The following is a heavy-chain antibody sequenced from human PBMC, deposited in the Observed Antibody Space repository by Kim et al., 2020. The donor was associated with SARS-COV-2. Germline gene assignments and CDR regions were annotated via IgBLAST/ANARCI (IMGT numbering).Heavy chain of an antibody. D-gene: IGHD3-9*01. CDR2: IIPIFGTA. J-gene: IGHJ4*02. CDR3: AREPMGADILTPPSYYFDY. CDR1: GGTFSSYA. Sequence: SVKVSCKASGGTFSSYAISWVRQAPGQGLEWMGGIIPIFGTANYAQKFQGRVTITADESTSTAYMELSSLRSEDTAVYYCAREPMGADILTPPSYYFDYWGQGTLVTVSS. V-gene: IGHV1-69*13.